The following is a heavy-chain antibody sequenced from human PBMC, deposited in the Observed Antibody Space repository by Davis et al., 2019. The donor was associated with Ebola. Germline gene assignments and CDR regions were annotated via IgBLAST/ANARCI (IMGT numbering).Heavy chain of an antibody. D-gene: IGHD1-26*01. CDR2: ISSSATYI. J-gene: IGHJ3*01. CDR3: ARINGSSTDAFDF. V-gene: IGHV3-21*06. Sequence: GGSLRLSCAASGFTFSSHTMSWVRQAPGKGLEWVSSISSSATYIYNADPVKGRFTISRDNAKNSLFLQMNSLRAEDTAVYYCARINGSSTDAFDFWGQGTMVTVSS. CDR1: GFTFSSHT.